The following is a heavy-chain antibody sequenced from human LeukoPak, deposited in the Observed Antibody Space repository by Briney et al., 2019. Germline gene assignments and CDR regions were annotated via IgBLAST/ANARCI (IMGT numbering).Heavy chain of an antibody. CDR2: IHGSGNT. J-gene: IGHJ4*02. D-gene: IGHD6-19*01. CDR1: GFTFSSYA. CDR3: ARETMLAGFASGLGFNY. V-gene: IGHV4-59*12. Sequence: GSLRLSCAASGFTFSSYAMSWVRQAPGKGLEWIGNIHGSGNTNYNPSLKSRVSMSLDTSKNQVSLNLTSVTAADTATYFCARETMLAGFASGLGFNYWGQGILVIVSS.